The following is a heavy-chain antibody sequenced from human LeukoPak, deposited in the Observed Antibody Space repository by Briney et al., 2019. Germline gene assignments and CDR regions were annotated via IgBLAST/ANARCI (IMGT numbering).Heavy chain of an antibody. CDR3: ASFYYDFWSGSRA. D-gene: IGHD3-3*01. Sequence: PGGSLRLSCAASGFTFSDYYMSWIRQAPGKGLEWVSYISSSGSTIYYADSVKGRFTISRDNAKNSLYLQMNSLRAEDTAVYYCASFYYDFWSGSRAWGQGTLVTVSS. CDR2: ISSSGSTI. V-gene: IGHV3-11*04. CDR1: GFTFSDYY. J-gene: IGHJ4*02.